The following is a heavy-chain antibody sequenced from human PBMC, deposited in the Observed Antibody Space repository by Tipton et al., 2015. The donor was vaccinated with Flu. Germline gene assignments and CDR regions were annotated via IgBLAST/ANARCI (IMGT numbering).Heavy chain of an antibody. V-gene: IGHV5-51*01. CDR2: IYPGDSDT. CDR3: ARRGAGRCLEWFNLDY. Sequence: VQLVQSGAEVKKPGESLKISCKGSGYSFTSYWIGWVRQMPGKGLEWMGIIYPGDSDTRYSPSIQGQVTISADKSISTAYLQWSSLKASDTAMYYCARRGAGRCLEWFNLDYWGQGTLVTVSS. CDR1: GYSFTSYW. J-gene: IGHJ4*02. D-gene: IGHD3-3*01.